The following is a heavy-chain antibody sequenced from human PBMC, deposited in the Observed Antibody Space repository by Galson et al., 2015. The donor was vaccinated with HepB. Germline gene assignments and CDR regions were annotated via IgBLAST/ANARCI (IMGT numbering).Heavy chain of an antibody. Sequence: SLRLSGAASGFTFSSYAMSWVRQALGEGLEGVSAISGSGGRTSYADSVKGRFTIARDNSKNTLYLQMNSLRAEDKAVYYCAKEEWLAEPNNKRYYFDYWGQGTLVTVSS. D-gene: IGHD6-19*01. CDR1: GFTFSSYA. CDR2: ISGSGGRT. V-gene: IGHV3-23*01. J-gene: IGHJ4*02. CDR3: AKEEWLAEPNNKRYYFDY.